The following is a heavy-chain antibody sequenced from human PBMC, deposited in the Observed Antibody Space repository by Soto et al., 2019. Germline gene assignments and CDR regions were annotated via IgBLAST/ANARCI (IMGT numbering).Heavy chain of an antibody. CDR1: GGSISSSSYY. Sequence: QLQLQESGPGLVNPSETLSLTCTVSGGSISSSSYYWGWIRQPPGKGLEWIGSIYYSGSTSYNPSLKSRVTISVDTSKNQFSLKLSSVTAADTAVYYCARHVGYCSSTSCYYYYYYGMDVWGQGTTVTVS. J-gene: IGHJ6*02. V-gene: IGHV4-39*01. CDR3: ARHVGYCSSTSCYYYYYYGMDV. CDR2: IYYSGST. D-gene: IGHD2-2*01.